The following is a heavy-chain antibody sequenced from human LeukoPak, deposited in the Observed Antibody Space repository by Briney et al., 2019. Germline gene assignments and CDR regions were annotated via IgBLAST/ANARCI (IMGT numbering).Heavy chain of an antibody. V-gene: IGHV1-69*13. J-gene: IGHJ3*02. CDR3: ARSIKSVDWQLWGDAFDI. CDR2: IIPIFGTA. CDR1: GGTFSSYA. D-gene: IGHD3-16*01. Sequence: GASVKVSCKASGGTFSSYAISWVRQAPGQGLEWMGGIIPIFGTANYAQKFQGRVTITADESTSTAYMELSSLRSEDTAVYYCARSIKSVDWQLWGDAFDIWGQGTMVTVSS.